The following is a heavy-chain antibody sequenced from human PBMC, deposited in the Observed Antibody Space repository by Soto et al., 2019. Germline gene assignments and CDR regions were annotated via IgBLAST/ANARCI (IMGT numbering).Heavy chain of an antibody. J-gene: IGHJ5*02. CDR1: GGSISSGGYS. CDR2: IYHSGST. D-gene: IGHD3-22*01. V-gene: IGHV4-30-2*01. Sequence: SETLSLTCAVSGGSISSGGYSGSWIRQPPGKGLEWIGYIYHSGSTYYNPSLKSRVTISVDRSKNQFSLKLSSVTAADTAVYYCARVYYYDSSGINWFGPWGQGTLVTVSS. CDR3: ARVYYYDSSGINWFGP.